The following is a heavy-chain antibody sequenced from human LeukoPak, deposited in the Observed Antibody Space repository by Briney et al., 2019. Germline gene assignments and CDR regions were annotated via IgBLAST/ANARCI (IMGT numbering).Heavy chain of an antibody. Sequence: RGSLRLSCAASGFTFSSYAMHWVRQAPGKGLEWMAVISYDGSNKYYAASVKGRFTISRDNSKNTLYLQMTSLRAEDTAVYYCARDNIPLLRGMDVWGQGTTVTVSS. CDR3: ARDNIPLLRGMDV. D-gene: IGHD2-15*01. CDR1: GFTFSSYA. V-gene: IGHV3-30-3*01. J-gene: IGHJ6*02. CDR2: ISYDGSNK.